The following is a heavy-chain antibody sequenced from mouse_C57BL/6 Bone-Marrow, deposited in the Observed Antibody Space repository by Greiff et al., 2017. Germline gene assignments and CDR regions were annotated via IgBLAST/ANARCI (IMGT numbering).Heavy chain of an antibody. J-gene: IGHJ4*01. D-gene: IGHD2-4*01. Sequence: QVQLKQPGAELVKPGASVKLSCKASGYTFTSYWMHWVKQRPGQGLEWIGMIHPNSGSTKYNEKFKSKATLTVDKSSSTAYMQLSSLTSEDAAVXYCAYDYGGAMDYWGQGTSVTVSS. CDR1: GYTFTSYW. V-gene: IGHV1-64*01. CDR3: AYDYGGAMDY. CDR2: IHPNSGST.